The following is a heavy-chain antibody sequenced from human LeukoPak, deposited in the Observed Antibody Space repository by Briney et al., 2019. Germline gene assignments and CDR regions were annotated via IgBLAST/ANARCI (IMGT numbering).Heavy chain of an antibody. V-gene: IGHV4-59*08. CDR3: ARHWNPDYYDSSGYYWYWYFDY. Sequence: SETLSLTCTVSGGSISSYYWSWIRQPPGKGLEWIGYIYYSGSTNYNPSLKSRVTISVDTSKNQFSLKLSPVTAADTAVYYCARHWNPDYYDSSGYYWYWYFDYWGQGTLVTVSS. D-gene: IGHD3-22*01. CDR1: GGSISSYY. J-gene: IGHJ4*02. CDR2: IYYSGST.